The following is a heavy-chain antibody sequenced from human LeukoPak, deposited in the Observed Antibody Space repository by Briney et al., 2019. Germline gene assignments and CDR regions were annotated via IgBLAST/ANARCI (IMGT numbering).Heavy chain of an antibody. Sequence: ASVKVSCKASGYTFTSYDINWVRQATGQGLEWMGWMNPNSGNTVYAQKFQGRVTMTRNNSISTAYMELSSLRSEDTAVYYCARDPVGAADAFDIWGQGTMVTVSS. J-gene: IGHJ3*02. CDR3: ARDPVGAADAFDI. CDR2: MNPNSGNT. V-gene: IGHV1-8*01. D-gene: IGHD1-26*01. CDR1: GYTFTSYD.